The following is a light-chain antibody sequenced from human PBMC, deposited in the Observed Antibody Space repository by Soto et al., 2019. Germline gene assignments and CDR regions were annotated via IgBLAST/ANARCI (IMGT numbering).Light chain of an antibody. CDR2: EVN. J-gene: IGLJ3*02. CDR3: SSHTTSSTVL. V-gene: IGLV2-14*03. CDR1: KSDVGNYNF. Sequence: QSVLAQPASVSGSPGQSITISCTGTKSDVGNYNFVSWYQQHPGKAPKLMIYEVNNRPSGVSNRFSGSKSGNTASLTIAGLQTEDEADYYCSSHTTSSTVLFGGGTKVTVL.